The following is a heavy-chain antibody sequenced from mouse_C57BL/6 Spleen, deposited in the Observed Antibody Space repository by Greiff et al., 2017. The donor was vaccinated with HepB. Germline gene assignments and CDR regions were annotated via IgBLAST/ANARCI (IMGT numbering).Heavy chain of an antibody. D-gene: IGHD1-1*01. V-gene: IGHV1-82*01. CDR1: GYAFSSSW. Sequence: QVQLQQSGPELVKPGASVKISCKASGYAFSSSWMNWVKQRPGKGLEWIGRIYPGDGDTNYNGKFKGKAILTADKSSSTAYMQLSSLTSEDSAVYFCARDYGSSYWYFDVWGTGTTVTVSS. CDR2: IYPGDGDT. J-gene: IGHJ1*03. CDR3: ARDYGSSYWYFDV.